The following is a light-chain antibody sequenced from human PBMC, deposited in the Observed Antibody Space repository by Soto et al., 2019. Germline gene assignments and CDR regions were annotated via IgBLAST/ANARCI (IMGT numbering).Light chain of an antibody. CDR3: QQYRNSPWT. J-gene: IGKJ1*01. CDR2: GAS. Sequence: EIVLTQSPGTLSLSPGERATLSCRASQSVGSSYLAWYLQKPGQAPRLLIYGASDRATGIPDRFSGSGSGTDFTLIISRLEPEDFAVYYCQQYRNSPWTFGQGTKVEIK. CDR1: QSVGSSY. V-gene: IGKV3-20*01.